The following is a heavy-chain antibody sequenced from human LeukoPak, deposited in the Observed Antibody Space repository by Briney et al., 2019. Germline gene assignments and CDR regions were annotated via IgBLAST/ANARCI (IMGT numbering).Heavy chain of an antibody. CDR3: ARDSPPAHCSGGSCYFDY. J-gene: IGHJ4*02. CDR2: IYTSGST. Sequence: SETLSLTCTVSGGSISSYYWSWIRQPAGKGLEWIGRIYTSGSTDYNPSLKSRVTISRDTSKNEFSLKLTSVTAADTAVYHCARDSPPAHCSGGSCYFDYWGQGTLVTVSS. V-gene: IGHV4-4*07. D-gene: IGHD2-15*01. CDR1: GGSISSYY.